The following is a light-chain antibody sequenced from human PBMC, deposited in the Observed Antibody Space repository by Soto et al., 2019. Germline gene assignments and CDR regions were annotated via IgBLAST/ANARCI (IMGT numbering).Light chain of an antibody. J-gene: IGLJ1*01. Sequence: QSVLTQPPSASGTPGQRVTFSCSGSSSNIGGNTVSWFQHLPRTAPKLLIFSNSQRPSGVPDRFSGAKSGTSASLAISGLQSEDEANYYCATWDDVLSAYVFGTGTKLTVL. CDR2: SNS. CDR3: ATWDDVLSAYV. V-gene: IGLV1-44*01. CDR1: SSNIGGNT.